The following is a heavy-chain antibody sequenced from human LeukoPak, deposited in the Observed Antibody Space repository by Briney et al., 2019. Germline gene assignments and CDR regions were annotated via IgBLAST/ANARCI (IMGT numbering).Heavy chain of an antibody. Sequence: PSETLSLTCSVSGGSIVSNYWNWIRQPARRGLEWIGRFYASGTTNTSPSLKSRVTMSVDTSKNQFSLKLSSVTAADTAVYYCARVGTGVGYWGQGTLVTVSS. V-gene: IGHV4-4*07. CDR2: FYASGTT. CDR1: GGSIVSNY. CDR3: ARVGTGVGY. D-gene: IGHD3/OR15-3a*01. J-gene: IGHJ4*02.